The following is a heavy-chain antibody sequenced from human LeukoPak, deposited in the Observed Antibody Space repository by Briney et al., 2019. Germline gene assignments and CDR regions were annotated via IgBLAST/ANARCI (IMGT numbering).Heavy chain of an antibody. D-gene: IGHD5-24*01. Sequence: GASVKVSCKASGYTFSAYAVHWVRQAPGQSLEWMGWARAGPTETAYSQKFQGRVTITRDASANIAYMELTSLRSEDTAVYYCARGDGFTLDFWGQGTPVTVSS. J-gene: IGHJ4*02. V-gene: IGHV1-3*01. CDR1: GYTFSAYA. CDR3: ARGDGFTLDF. CDR2: ARAGPTET.